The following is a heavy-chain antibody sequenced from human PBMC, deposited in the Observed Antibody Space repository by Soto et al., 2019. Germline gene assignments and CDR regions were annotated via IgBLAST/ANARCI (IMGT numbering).Heavy chain of an antibody. J-gene: IGHJ4*02. V-gene: IGHV3-23*01. CDR3: AKARCSSTTCYVPDY. Sequence: GGSLRLSCAASGFTFSSYTMSWVRPAPGKGLEWVSVISGSGGSPYYADSVQGRFTISRDNPKNTLYLQMNSLRAEDTAIYYCAKARCSSTTCYVPDYWGQGTLVTVSS. CDR1: GFTFSSYT. D-gene: IGHD2-2*01. CDR2: ISGSGGSP.